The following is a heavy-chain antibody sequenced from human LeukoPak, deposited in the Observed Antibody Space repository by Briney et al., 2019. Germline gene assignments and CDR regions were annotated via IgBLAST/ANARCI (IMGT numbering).Heavy chain of an antibody. V-gene: IGHV3-74*01. J-gene: IGHJ4*02. CDR1: GFTFSTYW. D-gene: IGHD3-16*01. CDR2: INSDGSDA. Sequence: PGGSLRLSSAASGFTFSTYWMHWVRQAPGKGLVWVSRINSDGSDARYADSVKGRFTISRDNAKTTLYLQTNSLRAEDTAVYYCAREFYLHSDNYDSGNWGQGTLVTVSS. CDR3: AREFYLHSDNYDSGN.